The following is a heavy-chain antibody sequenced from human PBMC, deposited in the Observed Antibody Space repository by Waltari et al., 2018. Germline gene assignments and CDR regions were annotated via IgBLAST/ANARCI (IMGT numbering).Heavy chain of an antibody. D-gene: IGHD2-21*01. V-gene: IGHV1-2*07. Sequence: QVQLVQSGAEVKEPGASVKVSCKASGYTFSDYYIHWVRQAPGQSLEWVGALNSDTGATDYAPNFQGRVTLTRVTSTSTAYMELIRLTSDDAAVYYCARESYSGTASFEYWGQGTLVAVSS. CDR3: ARESYSGTASFEY. CDR1: GYTFSDYY. CDR2: LNSDTGAT. J-gene: IGHJ4*02.